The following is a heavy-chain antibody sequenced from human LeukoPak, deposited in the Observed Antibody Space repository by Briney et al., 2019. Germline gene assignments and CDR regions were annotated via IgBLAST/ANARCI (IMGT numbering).Heavy chain of an antibody. V-gene: IGHV1-2*02. CDR3: ASEEAAMVNWFDP. J-gene: IGHJ5*02. CDR2: INPNSGGT. Sequence: ASVKVSCKASGYTFTGYYMHWVRQAPGQGLEWMGWINPNSGGTNYAQKFQGRVTMTRDTSISTAYMELSRLRSDDTAVYYCASEEAAMVNWFDPWGQGTLVTVSS. D-gene: IGHD5-18*01. CDR1: GYTFTGYY.